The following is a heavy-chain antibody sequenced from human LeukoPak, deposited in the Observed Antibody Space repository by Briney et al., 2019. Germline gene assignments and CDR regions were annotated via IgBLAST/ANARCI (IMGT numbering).Heavy chain of an antibody. CDR2: IYYSGST. J-gene: IGHJ6*03. Sequence: SETLSFTCTVSGGSINSYYWSWIRQRPGKGLEGIGYIYYSGSTNYNPSLKSRVTISVDTSKNQFSLKLSSVTAADTAVYYCARGEYFDWSRTLPYYYYMDVWGKGTTVTVSS. D-gene: IGHD3-9*01. CDR1: GGSINSYY. V-gene: IGHV4-59*01. CDR3: ARGEYFDWSRTLPYYYYMDV.